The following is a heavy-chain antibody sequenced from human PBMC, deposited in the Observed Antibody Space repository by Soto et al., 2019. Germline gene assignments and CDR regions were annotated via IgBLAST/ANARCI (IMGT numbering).Heavy chain of an antibody. V-gene: IGHV3-33*01. CDR2: IWYDGSNK. D-gene: IGHD5-18*01. CDR3: ARAPQLRGYSYGYHYYYYMDV. CDR1: GFTFSSYG. J-gene: IGHJ6*03. Sequence: PGGSLRLSCAASGFTFSSYGMHWVRQAPGKGLEWVAVIWYDGSNKYYADSVKGRFTISRDNSKNTLYLQMNSLRAEDTAVYYCARAPQLRGYSYGYHYYYYMDVWGKGTTVTVSS.